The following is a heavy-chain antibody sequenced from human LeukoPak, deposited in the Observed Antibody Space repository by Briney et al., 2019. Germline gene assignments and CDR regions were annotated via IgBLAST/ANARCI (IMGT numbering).Heavy chain of an antibody. CDR2: ISSSGNT. J-gene: IGHJ4*02. CDR3: VKGRISEDGLDF. D-gene: IGHD6-13*01. V-gene: IGHV3-23*01. Sequence: GGSLRLSCAASGFTFSRSAMTWVRHTPGKGLDWVSSISSSGNTYYADSVKGRFTISRDNSKNMLYLQMNSLRAEDTAVYYCVKGRISEDGLDFWGQGTLVTVSS. CDR1: GFTFSRSA.